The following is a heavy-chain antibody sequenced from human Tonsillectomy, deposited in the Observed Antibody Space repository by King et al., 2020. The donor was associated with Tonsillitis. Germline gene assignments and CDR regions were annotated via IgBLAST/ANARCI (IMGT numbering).Heavy chain of an antibody. J-gene: IGHJ4*02. CDR2: IRYDGSDK. Sequence: QLVESGGGVVQPGGSLRLSCAASGFTFSSYGMHWVRQAPGKGLEWVAFIRYDGSDKYYADSVKGRFTISRDNSKNTLYLKMNTLRTEDTAVYYCAKDRGDDYVWGSYRPGEYWGQGTLVSVSS. V-gene: IGHV3-30*02. CDR3: AKDRGDDYVWGSYRPGEY. D-gene: IGHD3-16*02. CDR1: GFTFSSYG.